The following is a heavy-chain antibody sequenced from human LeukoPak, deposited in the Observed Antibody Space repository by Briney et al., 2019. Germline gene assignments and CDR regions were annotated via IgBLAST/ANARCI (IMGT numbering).Heavy chain of an antibody. CDR3: ARVQSYEVGATRPHDAFDI. CDR2: IYYSGST. J-gene: IGHJ3*02. CDR1: GGSISSSSYY. D-gene: IGHD1-26*01. V-gene: IGHV4-39*07. Sequence: SETLSLTCTVSGGSISSSSYYWGWIRQPPGKGLEWIGSIYYSGSTYYNPSLKSRVTISVDTSKNQFSLKLSSVTAADTAVYYCARVQSYEVGATRPHDAFDIWGQGTMVTVSS.